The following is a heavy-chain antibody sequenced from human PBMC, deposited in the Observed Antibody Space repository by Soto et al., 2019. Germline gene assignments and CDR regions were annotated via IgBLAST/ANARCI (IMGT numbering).Heavy chain of an antibody. CDR2: ISYDGSNK. CDR1: GFTFSSYG. Sequence: GGSLRLSCAASGFTFSSYGMHWVRQAPGKGLEWVAVISYDGSNKYYADSVKGRFTISRDNSKNTLYLQMNSLRAEDTAVYYCAKDXNWIGGSGYYYYYGMDVWGQGTTVTVSS. CDR3: AKDXNWIGGSGYYYYYGMDV. D-gene: IGHD2-15*01. V-gene: IGHV3-30*18. J-gene: IGHJ6*02.